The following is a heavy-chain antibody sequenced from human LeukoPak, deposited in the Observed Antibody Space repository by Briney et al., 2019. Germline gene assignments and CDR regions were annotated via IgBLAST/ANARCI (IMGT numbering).Heavy chain of an antibody. D-gene: IGHD5-12*01. CDR3: IRTLIVATSPYMDV. J-gene: IGHJ6*03. CDR1: GFTFSSYW. V-gene: IGHV3-74*01. CDR2: VNSDGTGT. Sequence: GGSLRLSCAASGFTFSSYWMHWVRRAPGKGLVWVSRVNSDGTGTTYADSVEGRFTISRDNAKNTLYLQMNSPRAEDTAIYYCIRTLIVATSPYMDVWGKGTTVTVPS.